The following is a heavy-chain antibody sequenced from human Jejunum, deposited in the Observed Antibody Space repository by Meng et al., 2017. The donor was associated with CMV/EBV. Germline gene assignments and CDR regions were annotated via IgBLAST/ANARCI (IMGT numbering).Heavy chain of an antibody. CDR3: ARGYYDRFFDY. V-gene: IGHV1-2*06. CDR2: INPNSGVT. J-gene: IGHJ4*02. CDR1: EYTFPDYF. D-gene: IGHD3-22*01. Sequence: CKSSEYTFPDYFLHWVRQAPGQGLQWMGRINPNSGVTNYAHNFQGRVAMTRDTSIGAAYMELSRLKSDDTAVYYCARGYYDRFFDYWGQGTLVTVSS.